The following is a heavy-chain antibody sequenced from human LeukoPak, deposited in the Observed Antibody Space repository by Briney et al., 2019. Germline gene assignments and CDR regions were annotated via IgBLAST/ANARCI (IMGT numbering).Heavy chain of an antibody. CDR3: ARHLTPPWFGELLYPDDAFDI. V-gene: IGHV4-34*01. J-gene: IGHJ3*02. D-gene: IGHD3-10*01. CDR1: GGSFSGYY. CDR2: INHSGST. Sequence: SETLSLTCAVYGGSFSGYYWSWIRQPPGKGLEWIGEINHSGSTNYNPSLKSRVTISVDTSKNQFSLKLSSVTAADTAVYYCARHLTPPWFGELLYPDDAFDIWGQGTMVTVSS.